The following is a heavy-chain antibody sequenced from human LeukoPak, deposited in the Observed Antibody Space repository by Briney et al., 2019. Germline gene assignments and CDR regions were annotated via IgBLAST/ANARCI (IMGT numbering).Heavy chain of an antibody. CDR3: ARDRSYYGSGSYYNLDY. CDR1: GYTFTGYY. CDR2: INPNSGGT. V-gene: IGHV1-2*02. D-gene: IGHD3-10*01. J-gene: IGHJ4*02. Sequence: ASVKVSCKASGYTFTGYYMHWVRQAPGQGLEWMGWINPNSGGTNYAQKFQGRVTMTRDTPISTAYMELSRLRSDDTAVYYCARDRSYYGSGSYYNLDYWGQGTLVTVSS.